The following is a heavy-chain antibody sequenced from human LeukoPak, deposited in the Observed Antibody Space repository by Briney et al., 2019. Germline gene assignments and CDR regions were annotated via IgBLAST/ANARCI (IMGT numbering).Heavy chain of an antibody. V-gene: IGHV4-39*01. CDR1: GGSISSSSYY. J-gene: IGHJ6*03. CDR3: ARQGRGYSYGYLRMWYYMDV. D-gene: IGHD5-18*01. Sequence: PSETLSLTCTVSGGSISSSSYYWGWIRQPPGKGLEWIGEINHSGSTNYNPSLKSRVTTSVDTSKNQFSLKLSSVTAADTAVYYCARQGRGYSYGYLRMWYYMDVWGKGTTVTISS. CDR2: INHSGST.